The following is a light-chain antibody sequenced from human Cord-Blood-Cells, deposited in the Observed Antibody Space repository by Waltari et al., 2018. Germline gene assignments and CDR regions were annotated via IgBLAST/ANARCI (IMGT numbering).Light chain of an antibody. J-gene: IGLJ2*01. CDR2: AVR. Sequence: QSALTQPPSASGSPGQSVTTSCTGTSSDVGGYNYVSWYQQHPGKARKLMIYAVRKRPSGVPDRFSGSKSGNTASLTVSGLQAEDEADYYCSSYAGSNNVVFGGGTKLTVL. V-gene: IGLV2-8*01. CDR3: SSYAGSNNVV. CDR1: SSDVGGYNY.